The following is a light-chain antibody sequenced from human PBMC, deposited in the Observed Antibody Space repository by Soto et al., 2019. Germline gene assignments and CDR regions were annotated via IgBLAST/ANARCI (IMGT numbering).Light chain of an antibody. J-gene: IGLJ1*01. CDR3: TSYTRISTQV. V-gene: IGLV2-14*01. CDR1: SSDVGGYNP. Sequence: QSVLTQPASXXXXXGQSITISCTGTSSDVGGYNPPSWYQQHPGKAPQLMIYEVSTRPSGVSNRFSGSKSSNTASLTISGLQAEDEADYYCTSYTRISTQVFGTGTKLTVL. CDR2: EVS.